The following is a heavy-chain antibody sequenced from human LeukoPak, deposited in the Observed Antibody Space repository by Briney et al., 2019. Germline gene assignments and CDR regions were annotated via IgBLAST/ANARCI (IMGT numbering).Heavy chain of an antibody. V-gene: IGHV3-23*01. CDR2: ISDSGDAT. J-gene: IGHJ4*02. D-gene: IGHD1-26*01. CDR3: VKSISRMGATSTDY. CDR1: GFTFSGYA. Sequence: GGSLRLSCAASGFTFSGYAMSWVRQAPGKGLEWVSAISDSGDATYYADSVRGRFTISRDNSKNTVYLQLNSLRAADTAVYYCVKSISRMGATSTDYWGQGTLVTVSS.